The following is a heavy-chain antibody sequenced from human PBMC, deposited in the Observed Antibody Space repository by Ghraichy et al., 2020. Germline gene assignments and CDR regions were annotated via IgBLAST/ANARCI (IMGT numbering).Heavy chain of an antibody. CDR1: GGTFSSYA. Sequence: SVKVSCKASGGTFSSYAISWVRQAPGQGLEWMGGIIPIFGTANYAQKFQGRVTITADKSTSTAYMELSSLRSEDTAVYYCASIGPSHAFDIWGQGTMVTVSS. V-gene: IGHV1-69*06. CDR2: IIPIFGTA. J-gene: IGHJ3*02. D-gene: IGHD3-10*01. CDR3: ASIGPSHAFDI.